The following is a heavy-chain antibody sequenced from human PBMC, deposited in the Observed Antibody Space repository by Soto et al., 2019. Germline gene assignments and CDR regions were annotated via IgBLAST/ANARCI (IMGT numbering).Heavy chain of an antibody. CDR3: AGDRTIAAVPSDAFDI. D-gene: IGHD6-13*01. CDR2: IIPIFGTA. Sequence: SVKVSCKASGGTFSSYAISWLRQSPGQGLEWMGGIIPIFGTANYAQKFQGRVTITADESTSTAYMELSSLRSEDTAVYYCAGDRTIAAVPSDAFDIWGQGTMVTVSS. J-gene: IGHJ3*02. V-gene: IGHV1-69*13. CDR1: GGTFSSYA.